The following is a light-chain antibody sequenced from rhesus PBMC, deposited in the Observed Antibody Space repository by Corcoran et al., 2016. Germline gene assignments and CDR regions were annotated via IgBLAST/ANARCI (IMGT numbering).Light chain of an antibody. CDR3: MQALQNPLT. J-gene: IGKJ4*01. V-gene: IGKV2-73*01. Sequence: DIVMTQTPLSLPVTPGEPASISCRSSQSLLHSNGNTYLYWYLQKPGQPPRLLIYRVSNRFSWVPDRFSGSGAGTDFKLKISRVEAEDGGVYYCMQALQNPLTFGGGTKVELK. CDR1: QSLLHSNGNTY. CDR2: RVS.